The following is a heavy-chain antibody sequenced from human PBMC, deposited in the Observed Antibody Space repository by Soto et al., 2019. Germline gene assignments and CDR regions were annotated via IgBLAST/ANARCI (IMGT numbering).Heavy chain of an antibody. Sequence: QVQLVESGGGVVQPGRSLRLSCAASGFTFSSYGMHWVRQAPGKGLEWVAVIWYDGSNKYYADSVKGRFTISRDNSKNTLYLQMNSLRAEATAVYYCARGKYCTNGVCSDYGMDVWGQGTTVTVSS. CDR2: IWYDGSNK. V-gene: IGHV3-33*01. CDR3: ARGKYCTNGVCSDYGMDV. J-gene: IGHJ6*02. CDR1: GFTFSSYG. D-gene: IGHD2-8*01.